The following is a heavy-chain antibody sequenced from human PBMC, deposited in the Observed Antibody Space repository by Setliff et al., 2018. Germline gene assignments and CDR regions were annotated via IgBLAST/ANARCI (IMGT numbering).Heavy chain of an antibody. Sequence: SETLSLTCTVSGYSISSGYIWGWIRQPPGKGLEWVGNIGHTGSINYNPSLKSRLTISRDTSKNQVSLKLNSVTATDTAVYYCARDLGHGGDSDDWGQGILDTVSS. J-gene: IGHJ4*02. V-gene: IGHV4-38-2*02. CDR3: ARDLGHGGDSDD. CDR2: IGHTGSI. D-gene: IGHD2-21*02. CDR1: GYSISSGYI.